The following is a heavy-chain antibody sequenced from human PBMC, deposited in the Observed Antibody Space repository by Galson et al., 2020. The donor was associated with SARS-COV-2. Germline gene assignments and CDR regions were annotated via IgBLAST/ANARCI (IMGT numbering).Heavy chain of an antibody. CDR3: AKAEPEIAVADSGYYYMDV. V-gene: IGHV1-69*10. J-gene: IGHJ6*03. D-gene: IGHD6-19*01. CDR2: IIPILGIA. CDR1: GGTFSSYA. Sequence: SVKVSCKASGGTFSSYAISWVRQAPGQGLEWMGGIIPILGIANYAQKFQGRVTITADKSTSTAYMELSSLRSEDTALYYCAKAEPEIAVADSGYYYMDVWGKGTTVTVSS.